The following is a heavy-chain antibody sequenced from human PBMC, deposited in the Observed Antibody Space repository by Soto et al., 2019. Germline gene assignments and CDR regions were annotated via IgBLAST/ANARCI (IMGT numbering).Heavy chain of an antibody. CDR2: VYYGGNT. J-gene: IGHJ6*03. Sequence: QVQLQESGPGLVKPSETLSLTCTVSGGSISPYYWSWIRQPPGKGLERIGYVYYGGNTNYNPSLERRVTISVDTSSNRFSLNLTSATAADTAVYYCARKGAAASYAHYYMDVWGRGTAVTVSS. V-gene: IGHV4-59*01. D-gene: IGHD6-13*01. CDR3: ARKGAAASYAHYYMDV. CDR1: GGSISPYY.